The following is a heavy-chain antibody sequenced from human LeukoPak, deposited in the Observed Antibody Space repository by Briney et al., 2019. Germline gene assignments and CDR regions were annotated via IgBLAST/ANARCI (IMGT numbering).Heavy chain of an antibody. J-gene: IGHJ4*02. V-gene: IGHV1-2*02. D-gene: IGHD5-18*01. Sequence: ASVKVSCKASGYTFTSYGISWVRQAPGQGLEWMGWINPNSGGTNYAQKFQGRVTMTRDTSISTAYMELSRLRSDDTAVYYCARKGNVDTAMPYPAGWGKEPLVPVS. CDR2: INPNSGGT. CDR3: ARKGNVDTAMPYPAG. CDR1: GYTFTSYG.